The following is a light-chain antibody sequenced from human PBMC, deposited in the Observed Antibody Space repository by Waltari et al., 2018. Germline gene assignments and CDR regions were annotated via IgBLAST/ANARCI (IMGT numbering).Light chain of an antibody. V-gene: IGLV1-51*01. CDR2: DNS. J-gene: IGLJ2*01. CDR3: ASWDLSLSSVL. Sequence: QSVLTQPPSVSAPPGQKVTISCSGSTSNIGGNYVSCYQQVPRSAPNLLIYDNSKRPPGIPDRFSASKSGTSATLGIAGVEAGDEATYFCASWDLSLSSVLFGGGTKVTV. CDR1: TSNIGGNY.